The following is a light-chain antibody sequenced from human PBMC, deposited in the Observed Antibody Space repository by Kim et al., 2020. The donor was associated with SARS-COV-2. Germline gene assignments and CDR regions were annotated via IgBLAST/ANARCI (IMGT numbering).Light chain of an antibody. CDR1: NIGSRN. V-gene: IGLV3-9*01. J-gene: IGLJ2*01. Sequence: SVALGQTARITCGVKNIGSRNVHWYQQKPGQAPVLVIYRDFNRPSGIPERFSGSNSGNTATLTINRAQAGDEADYYCQVWDSRVFGGGTQLTVL. CDR3: QVWDSRV. CDR2: RDF.